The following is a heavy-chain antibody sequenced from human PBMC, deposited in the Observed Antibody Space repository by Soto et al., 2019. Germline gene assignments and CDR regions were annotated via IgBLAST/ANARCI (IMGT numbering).Heavy chain of an antibody. CDR3: AKDKIGSSGYYPDY. Sequence: GGSLRLSCAASGFTFSSYAMSWVRQAPGKGLEWVSAISGSGGSTYYADSVKGRFTISRDNSKNTLYLQMNSLRAQDTAVYYCAKDKIGSSGYYPDYWGQGTPVTVSS. CDR1: GFTFSSYA. D-gene: IGHD3-22*01. J-gene: IGHJ4*02. CDR2: ISGSGGST. V-gene: IGHV3-23*01.